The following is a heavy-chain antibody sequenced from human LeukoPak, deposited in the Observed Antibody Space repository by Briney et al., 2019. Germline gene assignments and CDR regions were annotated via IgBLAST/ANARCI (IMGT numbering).Heavy chain of an antibody. CDR2: IYTSGST. V-gene: IGHV4-4*07. Sequence: PSETLSPTCTVSGGSISSYYWSWIRQPAGKGLEWLGRIYTSGSTNYNPSLKSRVTMSVDTSKNQFSLKLSSVTAADTAVYYCAREPNIAAARAFDPWGQGTLVTVSS. J-gene: IGHJ5*02. D-gene: IGHD6-13*01. CDR1: GGSISSYY. CDR3: AREPNIAAARAFDP.